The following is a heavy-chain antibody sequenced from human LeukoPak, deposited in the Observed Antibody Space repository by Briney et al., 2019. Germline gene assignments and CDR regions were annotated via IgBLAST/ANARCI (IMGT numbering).Heavy chain of an antibody. Sequence: ASVKVFCKASGYTFTSYYMHWVRQAPGQGLEWMGIINPSGGSTSYAQKFQGRVTMTRDTSTSTVYMELSSLRSEDTAVYYCASVVSGSYPADAFDIWGQGTMVTVSS. J-gene: IGHJ3*02. CDR1: GYTFTSYY. CDR2: INPSGGST. D-gene: IGHD1-26*01. CDR3: ASVVSGSYPADAFDI. V-gene: IGHV1-46*03.